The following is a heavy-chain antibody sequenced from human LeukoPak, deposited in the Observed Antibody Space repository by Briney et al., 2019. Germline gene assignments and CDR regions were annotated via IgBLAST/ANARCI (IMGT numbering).Heavy chain of an antibody. D-gene: IGHD7-27*01. CDR1: GGSVSDYY. J-gene: IGHJ4*02. CDR3: ASPKPGNDY. Sequence: PSETLSLTCTISGGSVSDYYWSWIRQSPGKGLEWIGYIYHTGSTSYSPSLKSRVTISADTSQNQFSLKLSSVTAADTAVYYCASPKPGNDYWGQGTL. V-gene: IGHV4-59*02. CDR2: IYHTGST.